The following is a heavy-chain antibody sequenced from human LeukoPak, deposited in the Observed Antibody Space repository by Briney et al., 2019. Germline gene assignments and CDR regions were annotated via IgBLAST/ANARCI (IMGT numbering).Heavy chain of an antibody. D-gene: IGHD4-17*01. Sequence: ASVKVSRKASGGTFSSYAISWVRQAPGQGLEWMGGIIPIFGTANYAQKFQGRVTITADESTSTAYMELSSLRSEDTAVYYCARHGWATVTYYFDYWGQGTLVTVSS. V-gene: IGHV1-69*13. CDR1: GGTFSSYA. CDR2: IIPIFGTA. CDR3: ARHGWATVTYYFDY. J-gene: IGHJ4*02.